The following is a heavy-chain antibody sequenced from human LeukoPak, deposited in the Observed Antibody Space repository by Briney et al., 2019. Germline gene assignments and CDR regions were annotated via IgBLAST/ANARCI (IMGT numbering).Heavy chain of an antibody. D-gene: IGHD1-26*01. V-gene: IGHV3-30-3*02. CDR3: AKWGFRTPSGEEIRESFYD. Sequence: GGSLRLSCAASGFTFSNYAMHWVRQAPGKGLEWVALISYDEGNKYYADSVKGRFTISRDNSESALYLQMNDLRPDDTALYYCAKWGFRTPSGEEIRESFYDWGQGTLVIVSS. J-gene: IGHJ1*01. CDR1: GFTFSNYA. CDR2: ISYDEGNK.